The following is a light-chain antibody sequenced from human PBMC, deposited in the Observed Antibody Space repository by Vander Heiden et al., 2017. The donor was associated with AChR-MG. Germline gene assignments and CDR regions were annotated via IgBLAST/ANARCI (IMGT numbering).Light chain of an antibody. J-gene: IGLJ2*01. V-gene: IGLV1-44*01. Sequence: QSVLTQPPSASGTPGQTVIITCSGSTSNIGGNSVNWYQKFPGAAPKLLIHSNKQRPSGVPARFSGSKSGTSASLAISGLQSEDEADYYCAAWDDTLSGHVVFGGGTKLTVL. CDR3: AAWDDTLSGHVV. CDR2: SNK. CDR1: TSNIGGNS.